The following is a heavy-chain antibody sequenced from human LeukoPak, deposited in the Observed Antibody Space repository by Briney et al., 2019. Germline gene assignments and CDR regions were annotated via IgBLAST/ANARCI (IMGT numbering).Heavy chain of an antibody. Sequence: SGTLSLTCGVSGGSISNTNWWTWVRQPPGKGLEWVGEVNLQGSTNYNPSLKSRVAISVDKSENHISLKLTSVTAADTAVYYCAREGIVVVTDPYWYFDLWGRGTLVTVSS. CDR3: AREGIVVVTDPYWYFDL. D-gene: IGHD2-21*02. J-gene: IGHJ2*01. CDR1: GGSISNTNW. CDR2: VNLQGST. V-gene: IGHV4-4*02.